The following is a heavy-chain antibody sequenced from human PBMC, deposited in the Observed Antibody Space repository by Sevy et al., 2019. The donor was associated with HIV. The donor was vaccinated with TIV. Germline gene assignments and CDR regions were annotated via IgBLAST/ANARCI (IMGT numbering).Heavy chain of an antibody. V-gene: IGHV3-73*01. CDR2: IRSKANSYAT. J-gene: IGHJ6*02. CDR1: GFTFSGSA. D-gene: IGHD6-6*01. CDR3: TRGLVDGMDV. Sequence: GGSLRLSCAASGFTFSGSAMHWVRQASGKGLEWVGRIRSKANSYATAYAASVKGRFTISRDDSKNTAYLQMNSLKTEDTAVYYCTRGLVDGMDVWGRGTTVTVSS.